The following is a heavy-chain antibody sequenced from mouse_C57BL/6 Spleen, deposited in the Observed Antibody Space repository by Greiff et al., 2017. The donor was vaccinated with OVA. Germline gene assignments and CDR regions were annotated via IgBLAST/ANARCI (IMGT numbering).Heavy chain of an antibody. V-gene: IGHV1-76*01. CDR3: ARGGGDAMDY. Sequence: QVQLKQSGAELVRPGASVKLSCKASGYTFTDYYINWVKQRPGQGLEWIARIYPGSGNTYYNEKFKGKATLTAEKSSSTAYMQLSSLTSEDSAVYFCARGGGDAMDYWGQGTSVTVSS. CDR1: GYTFTDYY. J-gene: IGHJ4*01. CDR2: IYPGSGNT.